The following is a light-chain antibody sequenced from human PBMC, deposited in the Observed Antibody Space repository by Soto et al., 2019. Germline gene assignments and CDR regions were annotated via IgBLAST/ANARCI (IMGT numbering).Light chain of an antibody. J-gene: IGKJ4*01. Sequence: EIVLTQSPGTLSLSPGERSTLSCRASQSVSSSYLAWYQQKPGQAPRLLIYGTSSRAAGIPDSYSGSGSGTDFTLIISKLEAEYFSVYYCQQYDSSPFTFGGGTKVEIK. CDR3: QQYDSSPFT. CDR2: GTS. CDR1: QSVSSSY. V-gene: IGKV3-20*01.